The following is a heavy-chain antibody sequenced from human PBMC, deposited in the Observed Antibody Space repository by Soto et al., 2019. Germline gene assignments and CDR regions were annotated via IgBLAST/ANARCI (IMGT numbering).Heavy chain of an antibody. J-gene: IGHJ4*02. D-gene: IGHD2-15*01. CDR2: ISGSGGST. CDR1: GFTFSSYA. CDR3: AKDRVCSGGTCHYDF. Sequence: EVQLLESGGGLVQPGGSLRLSCAASGFTFSSYAMTWVRQAPGKGLEWVSAISGSGGSTFYADSVKGRFTISRDNSKNTLYLQVNSLRAAATAVYYCAKDRVCSGGTCHYDFWGQGILVTVSS. V-gene: IGHV3-23*01.